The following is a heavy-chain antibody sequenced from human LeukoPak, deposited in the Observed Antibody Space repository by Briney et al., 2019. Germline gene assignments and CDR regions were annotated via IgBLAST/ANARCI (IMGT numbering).Heavy chain of an antibody. CDR2: IYYSGST. V-gene: IGHV4-59*01. Sequence: SETLSLTCTVSGGSISSYYRSWIRQPPGKGLEWIGYIYYSGSTNYNPSLKSRVTISVDTSKNQLSLKLSSVTAADTAVYYCARDLPGHDAFDIWGQGTMVTVSS. CDR3: ARDLPGHDAFDI. J-gene: IGHJ3*02. CDR1: GGSISSYY. D-gene: IGHD7-27*01.